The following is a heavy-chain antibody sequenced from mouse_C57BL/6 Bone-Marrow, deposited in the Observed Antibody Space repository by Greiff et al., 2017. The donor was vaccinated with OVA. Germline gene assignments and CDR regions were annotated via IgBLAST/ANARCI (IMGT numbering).Heavy chain of an antibody. CDR3: ADITTVVDY. Sequence: QVHVKQPGAELVKPGASVKMSCKASGYTFTSYWITWVKQRPGQGLEWIGDIYPGSGSTNYNEKFKSKATLTVDTSSSTAYMQLSSLTSEDSAVYYCADITTVVDYWGQGTTLTVSS. V-gene: IGHV1-55*01. CDR1: GYTFTSYW. CDR2: IYPGSGST. J-gene: IGHJ2*01. D-gene: IGHD1-1*01.